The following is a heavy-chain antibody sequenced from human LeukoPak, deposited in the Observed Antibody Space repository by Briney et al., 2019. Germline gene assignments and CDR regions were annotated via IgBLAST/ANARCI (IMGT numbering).Heavy chain of an antibody. CDR3: AKGNGIVGATTFDY. CDR1: GGTFSSYA. D-gene: IGHD1-26*01. J-gene: IGHJ4*02. CDR2: IIPIFGTA. Sequence: GASVKVSCKASGGTFSSYAISWVRQAPGQELEWMGGIIPIFGTANYAQKFQGRVTITADKSTSTAYMELNSLRAEDTAVYYCAKGNGIVGATTFDYWGQGTLVTVSS. V-gene: IGHV1-69*06.